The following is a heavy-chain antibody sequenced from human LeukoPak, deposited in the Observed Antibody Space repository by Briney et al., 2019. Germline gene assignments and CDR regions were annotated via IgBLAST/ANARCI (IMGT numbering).Heavy chain of an antibody. CDR2: ISYDGSNK. V-gene: IGHV3-30*03. CDR1: GFTFSNSW. J-gene: IGHJ4*02. Sequence: PGGSLRLSCAASGFTFSNSWMSWVRQAPGKGLEWVAVISYDGSNKYYADSVKGRFTISRDNSKNTLYLQMNSLRAEDTAVYYCARSEILWFGVPPGYWGQGTLVTVSS. D-gene: IGHD3-10*01. CDR3: ARSEILWFGVPPGY.